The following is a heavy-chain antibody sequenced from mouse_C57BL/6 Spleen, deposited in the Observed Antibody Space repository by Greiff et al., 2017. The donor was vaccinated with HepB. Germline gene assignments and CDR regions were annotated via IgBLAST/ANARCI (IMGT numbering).Heavy chain of an antibody. CDR2: INPNNGGT. CDR3: ARGNTAYVDY. CDR1: GYTFTDYY. J-gene: IGHJ2*01. D-gene: IGHD2-1*01. Sequence: VQLQQSGPELVKPGASVKISCKASGYTFTDYYMNWVKQSHGKSLEWIGDINPNNGGTSYNQKFKGKATLTVDKSSSTAYMELRSLTSEDSAVYYCARGNTAYVDYWGQGTTLTVSS. V-gene: IGHV1-26*01.